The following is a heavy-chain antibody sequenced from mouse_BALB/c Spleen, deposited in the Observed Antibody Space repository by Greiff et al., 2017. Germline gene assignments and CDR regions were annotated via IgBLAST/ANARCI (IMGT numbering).Heavy chain of an antibody. CDR3: ARLYYYGSSFDY. V-gene: IGHV5-12-1*01. CDR2: ISSGGGST. D-gene: IGHD1-1*01. CDR1: GFAFSSYD. Sequence: DVQLQESGGGLVKPGGSLKLSCAASGFAFSSYDMSWVRQTPEKRLEWVAYISSGGGSTYYPDTVKGRFTISRDNAKNTLYLQMSSLKSEDTAMYYCARLYYYGSSFDYWGQGTTLTVSS. J-gene: IGHJ2*01.